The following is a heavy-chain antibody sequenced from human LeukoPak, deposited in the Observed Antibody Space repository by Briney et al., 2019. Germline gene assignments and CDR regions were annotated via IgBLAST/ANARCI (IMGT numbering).Heavy chain of an antibody. CDR3: ASTGRAYYYGSGSPDY. CDR2: IYSGGST. V-gene: IGHV3-66*01. Sequence: GGSLRLSCAASGFTLRNYWMSWVRQAPGKGLEWVSVIYSGGSTYYADSVKGRFTISRDNSKNTLYLQMNSLRAEDTAVYYCASTGRAYYYGSGSPDYWGQGTLVTVSS. J-gene: IGHJ4*02. CDR1: GFTLRNYW. D-gene: IGHD3-10*01.